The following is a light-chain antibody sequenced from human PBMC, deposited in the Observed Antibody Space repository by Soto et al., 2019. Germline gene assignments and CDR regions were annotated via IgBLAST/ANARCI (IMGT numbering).Light chain of an antibody. CDR3: SSYAGTNNFVI. J-gene: IGLJ7*01. Sequence: QSALTQPPSASGSPGQSVTISCTGTSSDVGGYKYVSWYRQYPGKAPKLMIYEVNKRPAGVPDRLSGSKFGNTASLTVSGLQAEDEADYYCSSYAGTNNFVIFGGGTQLTVL. V-gene: IGLV2-8*01. CDR1: SSDVGGYKY. CDR2: EVN.